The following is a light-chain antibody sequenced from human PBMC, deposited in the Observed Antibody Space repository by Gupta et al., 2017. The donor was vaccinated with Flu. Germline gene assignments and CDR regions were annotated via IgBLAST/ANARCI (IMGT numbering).Light chain of an antibody. CDR2: AAS. Sequence: LSSLSASVGDRVTIACRASENVGNYLNWYRHKPGKPPKLLIFAASTLQSGVPSRFSGARSGTDFTLTISSLEPDDFATYYCQQSYITPRTFGPGTKVEI. J-gene: IGKJ1*01. CDR3: QQSYITPRT. CDR1: ENVGNY. V-gene: IGKV1-39*01.